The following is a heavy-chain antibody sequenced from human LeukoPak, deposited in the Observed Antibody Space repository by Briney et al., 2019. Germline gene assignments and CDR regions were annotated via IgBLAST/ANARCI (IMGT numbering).Heavy chain of an antibody. J-gene: IGHJ5*02. CDR3: ARGLISYYYGSGSFRWRWFDP. V-gene: IGHV1-18*01. D-gene: IGHD3-10*01. CDR1: GYTFTSYG. Sequence: ASVKVSCKASGYTFTSYGISWVRQAPGQGLEWMGWISAYNGNTNYAQKLQGRVTMTTDTSTSTAYMELRSLRSDDTAVYYCARGLISYYYGSGSFRWRWFDPWGQGTLVTVSS. CDR2: ISAYNGNT.